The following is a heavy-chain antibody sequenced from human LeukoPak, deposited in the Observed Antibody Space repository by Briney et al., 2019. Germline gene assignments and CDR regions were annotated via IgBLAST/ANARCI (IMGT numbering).Heavy chain of an antibody. D-gene: IGHD6-19*01. V-gene: IGHV3-48*03. CDR1: GFTFSSYE. CDR3: ARGYSSGWCLGN. CDR2: ISSSGSTI. J-gene: IGHJ4*02. Sequence: GGSLRLSCAASGFTFSSYEMNWVRQAPGKGLEWVSYISSSGSTIYYADSVKGRFTISRDNAKNSLYLQMNSLRAEDTAVYYCARGYSSGWCLGNWGQGTLVTVSS.